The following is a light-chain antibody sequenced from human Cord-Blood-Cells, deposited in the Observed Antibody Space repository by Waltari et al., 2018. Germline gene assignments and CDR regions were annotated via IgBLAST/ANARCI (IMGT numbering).Light chain of an antibody. Sequence: QSALTQPASVSGSPGQSITISCTGTSSDVGSYNLVSWYQQHPGKAPKLMIYEGSKRPSGFSNRCSGSKSGNTASLTISGLQAEDEADYYCCSYAGSSNVVFGGGTKLTVL. CDR1: SSDVGSYNL. CDR2: EGS. V-gene: IGLV2-23*01. J-gene: IGLJ2*01. CDR3: CSYAGSSNVV.